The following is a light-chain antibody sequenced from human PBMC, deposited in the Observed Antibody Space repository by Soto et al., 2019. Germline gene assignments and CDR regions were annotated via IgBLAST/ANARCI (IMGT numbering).Light chain of an antibody. J-gene: IGKJ2*01. Sequence: DIVMTQSPLSLPVTPGEPASISCRSSQSLLHSSGHNFLDWYLQKPGQSPQLLIYLGSNRASGVPDRFSGSGSGTDFTLKISRVEAEDVGVYYCIQGLQLPLTFGQGTKLEIK. CDR1: QSLLHSSGHNF. CDR3: IQGLQLPLT. CDR2: LGS. V-gene: IGKV2-28*01.